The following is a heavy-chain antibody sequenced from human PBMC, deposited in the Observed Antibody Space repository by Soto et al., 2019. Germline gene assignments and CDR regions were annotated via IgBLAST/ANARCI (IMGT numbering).Heavy chain of an antibody. J-gene: IGHJ4*02. CDR1: GGSISSSSYY. D-gene: IGHD6-13*01. CDR3: ASRMWGSSFLDY. V-gene: IGHV4-39*01. CDR2: IYYSGST. Sequence: QLQLQESGPGLVKPSETLSLTCTVSGGSISSSSYYWGWIRQPPGKGLEWIGSIYYSGSTYYNPSLKSRVTIAVDTSKNQFSLKLSSVTAADTAVYYCASRMWGSSFLDYWGQGTLVTVSS.